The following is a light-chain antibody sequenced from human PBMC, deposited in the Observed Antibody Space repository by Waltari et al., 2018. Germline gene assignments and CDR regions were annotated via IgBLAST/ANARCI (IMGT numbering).Light chain of an antibody. CDR3: QSYDSSLSGVV. V-gene: IGLV1-40*01. J-gene: IGLJ2*01. CDR2: GNS. Sequence: QSVLTQPPSVSGAPGQRVTISCTGSSSNIGAGYDVHWYQQLPGTAPKLLIYGNSKRPSGVPARFSGSNSGTSASLAIAGLQAEDEADYYCQSYDSSLSGVVFGGGTKLTVL. CDR1: SSNIGAGYD.